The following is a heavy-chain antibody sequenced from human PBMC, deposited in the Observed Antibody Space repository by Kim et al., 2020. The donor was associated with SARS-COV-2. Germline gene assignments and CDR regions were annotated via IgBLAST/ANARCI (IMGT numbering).Heavy chain of an antibody. D-gene: IGHD5-12*01. V-gene: IGHV4-4*02. J-gene: IGHJ4*01. CDR3: ARDTSGYTEFDY. CDR1: GGSVSSDYC. Sequence: SETLSLTCAVAGGSVSSDYCWTWIRQPPGKGLEWIGEICPSGAPNYNPSLKSRVTMSVDTSRNEFSLNLRSVTDADTAVYFCARDTSGYTEFDYWGQEP. CDR2: ICPSGAP.